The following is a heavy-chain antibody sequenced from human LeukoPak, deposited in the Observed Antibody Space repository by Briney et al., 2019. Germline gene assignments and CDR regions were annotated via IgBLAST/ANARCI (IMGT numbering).Heavy chain of an antibody. D-gene: IGHD3-22*01. CDR1: GYTFTSYG. CDR3: ARDLILYYDSSGYATFDY. J-gene: IGHJ4*02. CDR2: ISAYNGNT. V-gene: IGHV1-18*01. Sequence: ASVKVSCKASGYTFTSYGISWVRQAPGQGLEWMGWISAYNGNTNYAQKLQGRVTMTTDTSTSTAYMELRSLRSDDTAVYYCARDLILYYDSSGYATFDYWGQGNLVTVSS.